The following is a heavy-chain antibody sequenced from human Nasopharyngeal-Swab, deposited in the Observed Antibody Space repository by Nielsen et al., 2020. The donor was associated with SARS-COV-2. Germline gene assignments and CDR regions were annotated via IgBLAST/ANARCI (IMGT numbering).Heavy chain of an antibody. CDR3: ARDVVVVAAFYYYYYDMDV. CDR2: IWYDGSNK. J-gene: IGHJ6*02. V-gene: IGHV3-33*01. D-gene: IGHD2-15*01. CDR1: GFTFSSYG. Sequence: GGSLRLSCAASGFTFSSYGMHWVRQAPGKGLEWVAVIWYDGSNKYYADSVKGRFTISRDNSKNTLYLQMNSLRAEDTAVYYCARDVVVVAAFYYYYYDMDVWGQGTTVTVSS.